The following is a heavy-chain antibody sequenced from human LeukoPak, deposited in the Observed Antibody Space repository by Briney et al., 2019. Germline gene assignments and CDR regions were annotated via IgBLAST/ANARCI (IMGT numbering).Heavy chain of an antibody. D-gene: IGHD2-15*01. J-gene: IGHJ4*02. Sequence: SETLSLTCTVSGGSISSYYWSWIRQPPGKGLEWIGYIYYSGSTNYNPSLKSRVTISVDTSKNQFSLKLSSVTAADTAVYYCARAWEPVVVDYWGQGTLVTVSS. CDR1: GGSISSYY. V-gene: IGHV4-59*08. CDR3: ARAWEPVVVDY. CDR2: IYYSGST.